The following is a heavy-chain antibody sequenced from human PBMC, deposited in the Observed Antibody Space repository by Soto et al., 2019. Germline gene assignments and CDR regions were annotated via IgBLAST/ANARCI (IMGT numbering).Heavy chain of an antibody. Sequence: ASVKVSCKASGYTFTSYGISWVRQAPGQGLEWMGWISAYNGNTNYAQKLQGRVTMTTDTSTSTAYMELRSLRSDDTAVYYCARDLIRVGATDNWFDPWGQGTLVTVSS. CDR3: ARDLIRVGATDNWFDP. V-gene: IGHV1-18*01. D-gene: IGHD1-26*01. CDR2: ISAYNGNT. CDR1: GYTFTSYG. J-gene: IGHJ5*02.